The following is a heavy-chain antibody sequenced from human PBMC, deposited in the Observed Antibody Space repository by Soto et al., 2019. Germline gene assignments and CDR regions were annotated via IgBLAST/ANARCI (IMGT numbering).Heavy chain of an antibody. J-gene: IGHJ6*02. V-gene: IGHV4-59*01. D-gene: IGHD2-2*02. CDR2: IYYSGST. Sequence: SETLSLTCTVSGGSISSYYWSWIRQPPGKGLEWIGYIYYSGSTNYNPSLKSRVTISVDTSKNQFSLKLSSVTAADTAVYYCARVHVVVVPAAIAYYYGMDVWGQGTTVTVSS. CDR3: ARVHVVVVPAAIAYYYGMDV. CDR1: GGSISSYY.